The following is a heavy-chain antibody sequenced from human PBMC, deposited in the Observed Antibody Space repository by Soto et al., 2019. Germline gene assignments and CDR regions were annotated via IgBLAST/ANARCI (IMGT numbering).Heavy chain of an antibody. J-gene: IGHJ4*02. CDR3: ARESEDLTSNFGY. CDR2: ISSTTNYI. CDR1: GFTFTRYS. Sequence: PGGSLRLSCAASGFTFTRYSMNWVRQAPGKGLEGVSSISSTTNYIYYGDSMKGRFTISRDNAKNSLYLEMNSLRAEDTAVYYCARESEDLTSNFGYWGQGTLVTVS. V-gene: IGHV3-21*06.